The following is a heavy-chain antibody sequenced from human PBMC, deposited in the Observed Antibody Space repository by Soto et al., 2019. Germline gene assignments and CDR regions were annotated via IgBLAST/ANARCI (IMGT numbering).Heavy chain of an antibody. CDR1: GFSLSTSGVG. D-gene: IGHD2-2*01. V-gene: IGHV2-5*02. CDR3: AHRGAHCNSTSCSWHFDL. Sequence: QITLKESGPTLVKPTQTLTLTCTFSGFSLSTSGVGVGWIRQPPGKALEWLALIYWDDDKRYSPSLKSRLTVTKDTSNNQVVLTMTNMDPEDTATYYCAHRGAHCNSTSCSWHFDLWGRGTLVTVSS. J-gene: IGHJ2*01. CDR2: IYWDDDK.